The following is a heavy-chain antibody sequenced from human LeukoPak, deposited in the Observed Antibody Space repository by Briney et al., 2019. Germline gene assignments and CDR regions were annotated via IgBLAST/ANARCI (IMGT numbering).Heavy chain of an antibody. V-gene: IGHV3-74*01. CDR3: ARDYGDFDY. Sequence: GGSLRLSCAASGFTFSSYAMSWVRQAPGKGLEWVSRINSDGSSTSYADSVKGRFTISRDNAKNTLYLQMNSLRAEDTAVYYCARDYGDFDYWGQGTLVTVSS. D-gene: IGHD4-17*01. CDR1: GFTFSSYA. CDR2: INSDGSST. J-gene: IGHJ4*02.